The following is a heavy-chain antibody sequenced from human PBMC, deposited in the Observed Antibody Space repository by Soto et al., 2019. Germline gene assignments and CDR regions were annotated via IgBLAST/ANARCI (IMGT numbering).Heavy chain of an antibody. D-gene: IGHD2-15*01. CDR3: ARVYCSGGSCFLFDP. CDR2: IYYSGST. Sequence: SETLSLTCTVSGGSISSYYLSWSRQPPGKGLEWIGYIYYSGSTNYNPSLKSRVTISVDTSKNQFSLQLSSVTAADTAVYYCARVYCSGGSCFLFDPWGQGTLVTVSS. CDR1: GGSISSYY. J-gene: IGHJ5*02. V-gene: IGHV4-59*01.